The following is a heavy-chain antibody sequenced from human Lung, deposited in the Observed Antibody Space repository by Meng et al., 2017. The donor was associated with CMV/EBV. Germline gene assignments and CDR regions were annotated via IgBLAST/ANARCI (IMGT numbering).Heavy chain of an antibody. CDR1: GFTFSRYS. D-gene: IGHD1-1*01. V-gene: IGHV3-48*04. Sequence: GESLKISCAASGFTFSRYSLNWVRQAPGKGLEWLSYISSESRTIHYADSVKGRFTISRDSAQNSLYLEMNSLRAEDTAVYYCARDATHDLASFDAFDLWGQGTMVTVSS. CDR2: ISSESRTI. CDR3: ARDATHDLASFDAFDL. J-gene: IGHJ3*01.